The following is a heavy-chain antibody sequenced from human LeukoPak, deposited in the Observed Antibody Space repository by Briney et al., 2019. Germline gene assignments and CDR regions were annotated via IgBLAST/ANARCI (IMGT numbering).Heavy chain of an antibody. Sequence: SVKVSCKASGGTFSSYAISWVRQAPGQGLEWMGGIIPIFGTANYAQKFQGRVTITADKSTSTAYMELSSLRSEDTAVYYCARGEQQLPYYYYYMDVWGKGTTVTVSS. CDR1: GGTFSSYA. CDR3: ARGEQQLPYYYYYMDV. CDR2: IIPIFGTA. J-gene: IGHJ6*03. V-gene: IGHV1-69*06. D-gene: IGHD6-13*01.